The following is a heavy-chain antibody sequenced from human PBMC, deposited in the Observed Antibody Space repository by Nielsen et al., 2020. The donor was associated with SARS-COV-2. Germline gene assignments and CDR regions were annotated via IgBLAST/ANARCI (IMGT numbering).Heavy chain of an antibody. CDR3: ARHPSYSSGWYVGGYYLDY. J-gene: IGHJ4*02. V-gene: IGHV5-51*01. D-gene: IGHD6-19*01. CDR2: IYPGDSDT. Sequence: VRQMPGKGLEWMGIIYPGDSDTRYSPSFQGQVTISADKSISTAYLQWSSLKASDTAMYYCARHPSYSSGWYVGGYYLDYWGQGTLVTVSS.